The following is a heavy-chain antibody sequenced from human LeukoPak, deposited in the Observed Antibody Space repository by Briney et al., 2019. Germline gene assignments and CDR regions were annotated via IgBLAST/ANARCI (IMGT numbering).Heavy chain of an antibody. Sequence: TGGSLRLSCVVSGITFSSYEMNWVGQAPGKGLEGVSHISSSGRTIYYEESVKGRFTISRDNAKNSLYLQMNSLRAEDTAVYYCAREGRGISSGYDVVRYFDYWGQGTLVTVSS. J-gene: IGHJ4*02. D-gene: IGHD3-22*01. CDR2: ISSSGRTI. CDR1: GITFSSYE. V-gene: IGHV3-48*03. CDR3: AREGRGISSGYDVVRYFDY.